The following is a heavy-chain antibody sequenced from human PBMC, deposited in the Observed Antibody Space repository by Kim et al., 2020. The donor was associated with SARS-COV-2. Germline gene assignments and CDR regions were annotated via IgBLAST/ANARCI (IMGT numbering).Heavy chain of an antibody. Sequence: ASVEVSCKVSGYTLTELSIHWVRQAPGKGLEWMGGFDPEDGETIYAQKFQGRVTMTEDTSTDTAYMELSSLRSEDTAVYYCATSPVVVVTPWFDPWGQGTLVTVSS. J-gene: IGHJ5*02. CDR1: GYTLTELS. CDR3: ATSPVVVVTPWFDP. D-gene: IGHD3-22*01. V-gene: IGHV1-24*01. CDR2: FDPEDGET.